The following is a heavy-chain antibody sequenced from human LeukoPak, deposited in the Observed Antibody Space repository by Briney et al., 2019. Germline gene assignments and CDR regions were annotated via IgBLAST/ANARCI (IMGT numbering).Heavy chain of an antibody. V-gene: IGHV3-7*01. CDR2: IKQDGSEK. Sequence: PGGSLRLSCAASGFTFSSYWMSWVRQAPGKGLEWVANIKQDGSEKYYVDSVKGRFTISRDNAKDSLYLQMNSLRAEDTAVYYCAKDPLWFGELLYHYYFDYWGQGTPVTVSS. D-gene: IGHD3-10*01. J-gene: IGHJ4*02. CDR3: AKDPLWFGELLYHYYFDY. CDR1: GFTFSSYW.